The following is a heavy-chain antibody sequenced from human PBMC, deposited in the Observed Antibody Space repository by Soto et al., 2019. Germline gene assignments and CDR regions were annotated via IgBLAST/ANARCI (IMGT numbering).Heavy chain of an antibody. V-gene: IGHV3-23*01. D-gene: IGHD3-10*01. CDR3: VRGDRGGSGSPASYYYSGLDV. CDR1: GFTFNSYA. CDR2: VSAGGDMT. Sequence: DVHVLESGGDLVQPGGSLRLSCAASGFTFNSYAMSWVRQAPGKGLEWVSSVSAGGDMTYYSDSVKGRFTISRDNSNNALFLQMNSLRIEDTALYYCVRGDRGGSGSPASYYYSGLDVWGQGTTVTVS. J-gene: IGHJ6*02.